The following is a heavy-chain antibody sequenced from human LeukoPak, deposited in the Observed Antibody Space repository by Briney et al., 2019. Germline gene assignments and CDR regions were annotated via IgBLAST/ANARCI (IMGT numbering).Heavy chain of an antibody. J-gene: IGHJ4*02. V-gene: IGHV3-23*01. CDR1: GFTFSSYG. CDR3: ARGGYSYGYVY. Sequence: PGGSLRLSCAASGFTFSSYGMSWVRQAPGKGLEWVSAISGSGSSTYYAASVKGRFTISRDNAKNSLYLQMNSLRAEDTAVHYCARGGYSYGYVYWGQGTLVTVSS. D-gene: IGHD5-18*01. CDR2: ISGSGSST.